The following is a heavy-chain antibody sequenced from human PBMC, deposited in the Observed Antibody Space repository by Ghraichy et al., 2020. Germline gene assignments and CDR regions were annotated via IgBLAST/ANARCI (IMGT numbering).Heavy chain of an antibody. CDR3: ASSEDAFDI. D-gene: IGHD6-19*01. V-gene: IGHV3-33*01. J-gene: IGHJ3*02. CDR1: GFTFSSYG. Sequence: GESLNISCAASGFTFSSYGMHWVRPAPGKGLEWVAVIWYDGSNKYYADSVKGRFTISRDNSKNTLYLQMNSLRAEDTAVYYCASSEDAFDIWGQGTMVTVSS. CDR2: IWYDGSNK.